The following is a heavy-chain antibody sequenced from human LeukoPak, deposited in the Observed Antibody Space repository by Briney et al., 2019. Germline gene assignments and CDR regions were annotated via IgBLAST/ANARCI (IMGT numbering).Heavy chain of an antibody. CDR1: GFTFSSYS. CDR3: ARGGGGTYWDY. CDR2: ISSSSTI. Sequence: GGSLRLSCAASGFTFSSYSMNWVRQAPGKGLEWVSYISSSSTIYYADSVKGRFTISRDNAKNSLYLQMNSLRDDDTAVYYCARGGGGTYWDYWGQGTLVTASS. D-gene: IGHD2-15*01. J-gene: IGHJ4*02. V-gene: IGHV3-48*02.